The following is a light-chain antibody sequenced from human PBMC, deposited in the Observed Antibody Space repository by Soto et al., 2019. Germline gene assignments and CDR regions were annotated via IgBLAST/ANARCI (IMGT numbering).Light chain of an antibody. Sequence: DIQMTQSPSSLSASVADRVTITCRASQGITTYLAWYQQKPGKVPKLLIYTASTLQSGVPSRFSGSGSGTEFTLTISSLQPEDVATYYCQNYNSAPLTFGGGTKVEI. J-gene: IGKJ4*01. V-gene: IGKV1-27*01. CDR3: QNYNSAPLT. CDR1: QGITTY. CDR2: TAS.